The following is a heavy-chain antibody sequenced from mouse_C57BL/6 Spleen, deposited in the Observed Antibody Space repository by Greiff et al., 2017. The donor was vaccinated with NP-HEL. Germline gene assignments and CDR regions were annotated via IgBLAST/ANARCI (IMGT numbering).Heavy chain of an antibody. V-gene: IGHV1-53*01. J-gene: IGHJ2*01. CDR3: ARTLITTVTRFDY. D-gene: IGHD1-1*01. Sequence: QVQLQQPGTELVKPGASVKLSCKASGYTFTSYWMHWVKQRPGQGLEWIGNINPSNGTTSYNQKFKGKATLTVDQSSSTAYMQLNSLTSEDSAVYYCARTLITTVTRFDYWGQGTTLTVSS. CDR1: GYTFTSYW. CDR2: INPSNGTT.